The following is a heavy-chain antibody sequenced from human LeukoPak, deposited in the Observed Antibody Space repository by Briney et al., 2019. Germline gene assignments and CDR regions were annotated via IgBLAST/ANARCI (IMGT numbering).Heavy chain of an antibody. CDR3: AREGMLGVFDI. V-gene: IGHV3-48*01. Sequence: GGSLRLSCAASGFTFSSYTMNWVRQAPGKGLEWLSYISSGSTIYYADSVKGRFTISRDNAKNSLYLQMNSLRAEDTAVYYCAREGMLGVFDIWGQGTMVTVSS. CDR2: ISSGSTI. CDR1: GFTFSSYT. J-gene: IGHJ3*02. D-gene: IGHD3-3*01.